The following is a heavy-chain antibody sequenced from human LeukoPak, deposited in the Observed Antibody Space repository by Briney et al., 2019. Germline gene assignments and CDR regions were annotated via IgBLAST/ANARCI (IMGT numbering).Heavy chain of an antibody. D-gene: IGHD3-3*01. Sequence: ASVKVSCKASGYTFTGYYMHWVRQAPGQGLEWMGWINPNSGGTNYAQKFQGRVTMTRDTSISTAYMELSRLRSEDTTVYYCARGLGDFWSGFYFDYWGQGTLVTVSS. CDR3: ARGLGDFWSGFYFDY. CDR2: INPNSGGT. J-gene: IGHJ4*02. CDR1: GYTFTGYY. V-gene: IGHV1-2*02.